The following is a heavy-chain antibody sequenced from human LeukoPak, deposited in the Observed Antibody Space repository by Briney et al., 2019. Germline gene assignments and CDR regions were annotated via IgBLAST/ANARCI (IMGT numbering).Heavy chain of an antibody. CDR2: INPNSGGT. J-gene: IGHJ4*02. Sequence: ASVKVSCKASGYTFTGYYIHWVRQAPGQGLEWMGWINPNSGGTNYAQKFQGRVTMTRDTSISTAYMQLSRLISDDTAVYYCAKEYSSGWSRFDYWGQGTLVTVSS. D-gene: IGHD6-19*01. V-gene: IGHV1-2*02. CDR1: GYTFTGYY. CDR3: AKEYSSGWSRFDY.